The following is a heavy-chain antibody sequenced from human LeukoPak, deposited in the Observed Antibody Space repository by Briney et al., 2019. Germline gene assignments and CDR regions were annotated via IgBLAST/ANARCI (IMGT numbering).Heavy chain of an antibody. J-gene: IGHJ5*02. CDR3: AGLLWFGELAFDP. D-gene: IGHD3-10*01. Sequence: GGSLRLSCAASGFTFDDYAMHWVRQAPSKGLEWVAFIRYDGSNKYYADSVKGRFTISRDNSKNTLYLQMNSLRAEDTAVYYCAGLLWFGELAFDPWGQGTLVTVSS. V-gene: IGHV3-30*02. CDR1: GFTFDDYA. CDR2: IRYDGSNK.